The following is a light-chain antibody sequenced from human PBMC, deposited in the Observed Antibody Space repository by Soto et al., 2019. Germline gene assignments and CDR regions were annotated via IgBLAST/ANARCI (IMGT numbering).Light chain of an antibody. CDR2: GAS. V-gene: IGKV3-20*01. J-gene: IGKJ1*01. CDR3: QQYGSSPTWT. CDR1: QSVFSC. Sequence: EIVMTQSPATLSVSPGERVTLSCRSSQSVFSCLAWYQQKPGQAPRLLIYGASSRATGIPDRFSGSGSGTDFTLTISRLEPEDFAVYYCQQYGSSPTWTFGQGTKVDIK.